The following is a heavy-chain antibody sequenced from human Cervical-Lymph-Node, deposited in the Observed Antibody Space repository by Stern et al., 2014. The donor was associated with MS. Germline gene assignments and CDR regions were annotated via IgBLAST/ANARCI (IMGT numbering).Heavy chain of an antibody. CDR1: GGSISFSNYF. D-gene: IGHD2-15*01. CDR2: ISKSGST. V-gene: IGHV4-39*01. J-gene: IGHJ4*02. CDR3: ARQGTYCNDDAGSCFPPDH. Sequence: QVQLQESGPGLVKPSETLSLTCTVSGGSISFSNYFWGWIRQPPGMRLEWIASISKSGSTSYNPSLKSRVPLSVDTSQNQFSLKMTSVTAADTAVYYCARQGTYCNDDAGSCFPPDHWGQGTLVTVSS.